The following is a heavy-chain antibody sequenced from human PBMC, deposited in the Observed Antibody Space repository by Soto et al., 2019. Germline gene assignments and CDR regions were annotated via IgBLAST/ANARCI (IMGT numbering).Heavy chain of an antibody. D-gene: IGHD3-10*01. CDR1: GFTFSSYA. J-gene: IGHJ4*02. CDR3: AKEGGYGWGSYYSDD. V-gene: IGHV3-23*01. CDR2: TSSSGGST. Sequence: EVQLLESGGGLVQPGGSLRLSCAASGFTFSSYAMSWVRQAPGKGLEWVSTTSSSGGSTYYADSVKGRFTISRDNSKNTFYLQMNSLRAEDMAVYYCAKEGGYGWGSYYSDDWGQGTLVTVSS.